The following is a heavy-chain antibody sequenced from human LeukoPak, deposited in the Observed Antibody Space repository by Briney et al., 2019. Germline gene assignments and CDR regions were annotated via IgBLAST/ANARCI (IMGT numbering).Heavy chain of an antibody. CDR2: IYTSGST. D-gene: IGHD6-13*01. J-gene: IGHJ6*03. CDR3: ARDPSSWYYMDV. CDR1: GGSISSGSYY. V-gene: IGHV4-61*02. Sequence: SQTLSLTCTVSGGSISSGSYYWSWIRQPAGKGLEWIGRIYTSGSTNYNPSLKSRVTISVDTSKNQFSLKLSSVTAADTAVYYCARDPSSWYYMDVWGKGTTVTISS.